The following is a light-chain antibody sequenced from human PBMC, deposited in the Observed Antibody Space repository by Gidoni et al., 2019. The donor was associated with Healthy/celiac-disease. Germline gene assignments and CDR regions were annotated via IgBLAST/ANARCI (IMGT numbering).Light chain of an antibody. J-gene: IGLJ2*01. CDR3: QVWDSSRDHVV. CDR2: YDS. CDR1: KIGSKS. Sequence: SHALTKPPSVPVAPGKTARITCGGNKIGSKSVHWYQQKPGQAPVPVIYYDSDRPSGIPERFSGSNSGNTATLTISRVEAGEEADYYCQVWDSSRDHVVFGGGTKLTVL. V-gene: IGLV3-21*04.